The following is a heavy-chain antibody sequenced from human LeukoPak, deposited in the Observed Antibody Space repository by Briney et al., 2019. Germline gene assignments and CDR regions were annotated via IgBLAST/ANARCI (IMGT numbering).Heavy chain of an antibody. V-gene: IGHV3-23*01. Sequence: GGSLRLSCAASGFTFSTYAMSWVRQAPRKGLEWVSAISGGAGNTYYADSVKGRFTISRDNSKNPLYLQMNSLRAEDTAVYYCARDQGFLDYWGQGTLVTVSS. J-gene: IGHJ4*02. CDR3: ARDQGFLDY. CDR2: ISGGAGNT. D-gene: IGHD2/OR15-2a*01. CDR1: GFTFSTYA.